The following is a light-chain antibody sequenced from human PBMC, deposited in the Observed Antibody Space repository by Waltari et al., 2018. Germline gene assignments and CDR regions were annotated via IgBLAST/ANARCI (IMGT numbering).Light chain of an antibody. V-gene: IGKV2-30*01. CDR1: ESLLITDGHMF. CDR3: KLGTRPGT. J-gene: IGKJ1*01. Sequence: VVLTQSPVSLAATLGPPASLSCRCSESLLITDGHMFLNWFHQRPGQPPRRLIYQVSDRDSGVPDRFTGSGSGTDFTLDISSVEAEDAGAYYCKLGTRPGTFGPGTKVEI. CDR2: QVS.